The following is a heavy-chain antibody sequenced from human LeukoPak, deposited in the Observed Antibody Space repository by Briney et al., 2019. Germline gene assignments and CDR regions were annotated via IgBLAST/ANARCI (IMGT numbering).Heavy chain of an antibody. CDR2: INPDDENT. CDR1: GFTFRKYW. J-gene: IGHJ3*02. CDR3: LTIVETTIDAFDI. Sequence: GGSLRLSCAASGFTFRKYWLHWVRQAPGKGLVWVSRINPDDENTSYADSVKGRFTISRDNAKSTLYLQMNSLRAEDTAVYYCLTIVETTIDAFDIWGQGTKVTVSS. D-gene: IGHD4/OR15-4a*01. V-gene: IGHV3-74*01.